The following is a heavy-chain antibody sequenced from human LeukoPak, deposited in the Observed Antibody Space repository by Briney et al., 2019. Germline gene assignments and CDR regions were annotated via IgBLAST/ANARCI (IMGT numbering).Heavy chain of an antibody. CDR1: GFTVSSNY. D-gene: IGHD3-10*01. Sequence: GGSLRLSCAASGFTVSSNYMTWVRQAPGKGLEWISVIYSGGGTGYADSVKGRFTISRDNSKNTLYLQMNSLRAEDTAVYYCAKDHHYYGSGSYSPFDYWGQGTLVTVSS. CDR2: IYSGGGT. CDR3: AKDHHYYGSGSYSPFDY. V-gene: IGHV3-66*02. J-gene: IGHJ4*02.